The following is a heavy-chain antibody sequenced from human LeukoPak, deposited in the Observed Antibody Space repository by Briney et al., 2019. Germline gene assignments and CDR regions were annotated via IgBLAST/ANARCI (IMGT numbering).Heavy chain of an antibody. D-gene: IGHD6-13*01. Sequence: PSETLSLTCAVYGGSFSGYYWSWIRQPPGKGLEWIGSIYYSGSTYYNPSLKSRVTISVDTSKNQFSLKLSSVTAADTAVYYCARVAAAAGGRDYWGQGTLVTVSS. V-gene: IGHV4-34*01. CDR2: IYYSGST. CDR3: ARVAAAAGGRDY. J-gene: IGHJ4*02. CDR1: GGSFSGYY.